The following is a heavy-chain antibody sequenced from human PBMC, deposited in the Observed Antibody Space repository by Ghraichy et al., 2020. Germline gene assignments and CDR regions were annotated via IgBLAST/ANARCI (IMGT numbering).Heavy chain of an antibody. V-gene: IGHV3-48*02. Sequence: GGSLRLSCAASGFTFSSYSMNWVRQAPGKGLEWVSYISSSSSTIYYPDSVKGRFTISRDNAKNPLYLQMNSLRDEDTAVYYCASSIIAFDMWGLGTMVTVSS. CDR1: GFTFSSYS. D-gene: IGHD2-21*01. CDR3: ASSIIAFDM. CDR2: ISSSSSTI. J-gene: IGHJ3*02.